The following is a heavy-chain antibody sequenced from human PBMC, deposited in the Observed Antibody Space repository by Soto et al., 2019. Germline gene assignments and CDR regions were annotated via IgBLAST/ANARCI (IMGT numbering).Heavy chain of an antibody. Sequence: EVQLVESGGGLVQPGGSLRLSCAASGFTFSGHWLHWVRQAPGKGLEWVSRINTDGGTSAYADSVKGRFTISRDNAKNTPYLQMNGLRAEDTDVYSCAREAGYCSRTSCYRRAFDTWGQGTTVTVSS. J-gene: IGHJ3*02. V-gene: IGHV3-74*03. CDR1: GFTFSGHW. D-gene: IGHD2-2*01. CDR3: AREAGYCSRTSCYRRAFDT. CDR2: INTDGGTS.